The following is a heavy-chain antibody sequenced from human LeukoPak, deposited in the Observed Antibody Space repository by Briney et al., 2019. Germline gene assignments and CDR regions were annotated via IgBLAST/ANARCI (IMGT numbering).Heavy chain of an antibody. Sequence: GESLKISCAASGFTFSSYEMNWVRQAPGKGLEWVSYISSSGSTIYYADSVKGRFTISRDNAKNSLYLQMNSLRAEDTAVYYCARIHYGSGRPVPMGLNWFDPWGQGTLVIVSS. J-gene: IGHJ5*02. D-gene: IGHD3-10*01. CDR2: ISSSGSTI. CDR1: GFTFSSYE. V-gene: IGHV3-48*03. CDR3: ARIHYGSGRPVPMGLNWFDP.